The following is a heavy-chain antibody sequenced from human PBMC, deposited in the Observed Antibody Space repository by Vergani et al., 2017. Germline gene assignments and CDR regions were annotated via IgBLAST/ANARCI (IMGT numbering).Heavy chain of an antibody. D-gene: IGHD3-9*01. V-gene: IGHV1-46*03. CDR3: ARGDYCILTGYRY. J-gene: IGHJ4*02. CDR2: INPSGGHT. Sequence: QVQVVQSGAEVKKSGASVKVSCKTSGYTFSNYYMHWVRQAPGQGLEWMGIINPSGGHTNYAQKLQGRVTMTRETSTSTVYMELSSLRSEDTAIYYCARGDYCILTGYRYWGQGTLVTVSA. CDR1: GYTFSNYY.